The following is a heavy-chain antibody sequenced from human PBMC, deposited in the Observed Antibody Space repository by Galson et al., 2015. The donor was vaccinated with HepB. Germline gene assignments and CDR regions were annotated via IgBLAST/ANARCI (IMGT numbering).Heavy chain of an antibody. D-gene: IGHD6-19*01. CDR3: ARGQRTYSSGWYCLPH. Sequence: SLRLSCAASGFTFSSYSMNWVRQAPGKGLEWVSSISSSSSYIYYADSVKGRFTISRDNAKNSLYLQMNSLRAEDTAVYYCARGQRTYSSGWYCLPHWGQGTLVTVSS. CDR2: ISSSSSYI. J-gene: IGHJ4*02. CDR1: GFTFSSYS. V-gene: IGHV3-21*01.